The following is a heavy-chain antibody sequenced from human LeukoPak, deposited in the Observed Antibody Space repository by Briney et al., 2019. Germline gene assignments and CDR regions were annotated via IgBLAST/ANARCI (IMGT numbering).Heavy chain of an antibody. J-gene: IGHJ6*03. CDR2: INPSGGST. CDR3: ARDHSSSWYSDYYYYYYMDV. CDR1: GYSFTSYY. D-gene: IGHD6-13*01. V-gene: IGHV1-46*01. Sequence: ASVKVSCKASGYSFTSYYIHWVRLAPGQGLEWMGVINPSGGSTRYAQKFQGRVTMTRDMSTSTVYMELSSLRSEDTAVYYCARDHSSSWYSDYYYYYYMDVWGKGTTVTVSS.